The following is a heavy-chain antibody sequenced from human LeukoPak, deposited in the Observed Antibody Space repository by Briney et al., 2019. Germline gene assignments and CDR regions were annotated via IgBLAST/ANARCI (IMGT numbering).Heavy chain of an antibody. CDR3: ARHGWNGVGWFDP. CDR2: IYYSGST. Sequence: SETLSLTCTVSGGSISSSSYYWGWIRRPPGKGLEWTGSIYYSGSTYYNPSLKSRVTISVDTSKNQFSLKLSSVTAADTAVYYCARHGWNGVGWFDPWGQGTLVTVSS. D-gene: IGHD1-1*01. CDR1: GGSISSSSYY. V-gene: IGHV4-39*01. J-gene: IGHJ5*02.